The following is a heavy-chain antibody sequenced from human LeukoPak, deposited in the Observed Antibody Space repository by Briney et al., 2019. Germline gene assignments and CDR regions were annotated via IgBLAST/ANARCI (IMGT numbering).Heavy chain of an antibody. CDR1: GGSIGSRFHT. V-gene: IGHV4-39*01. CDR2: LIYTGNT. J-gene: IGHJ6*02. CDR3: ASRGSGNGGTYAGMDV. Sequence: PWETLSLTCTVAGGSIGSRFHTWDWIRQAPGKGLEWMGGLIYTGNTWYNPSLKSRITMSVDTSKNQFSLRLSSVNAADTARYYCASRGSGNGGTYAGMDVWGQGTSVSVSS. D-gene: IGHD2-15*01.